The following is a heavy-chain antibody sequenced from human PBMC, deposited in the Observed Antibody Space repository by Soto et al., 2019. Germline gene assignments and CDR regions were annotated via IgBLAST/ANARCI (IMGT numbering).Heavy chain of an antibody. V-gene: IGHV3-23*01. CDR3: AKDREPPIY. CDR1: GFTFSSYA. CDR2: IGGGGVYT. J-gene: IGHJ4*02. D-gene: IGHD1-1*01. Sequence: GGSLRLSCAASGFTFSSYAMSWVRQAPGKGLEWVSSIGGGGVYTYYVDSVKGRFTISRDNSKSTLYLQMNSLRDEDTAVYYCAKDREPPIYWGQGTLVTVSS.